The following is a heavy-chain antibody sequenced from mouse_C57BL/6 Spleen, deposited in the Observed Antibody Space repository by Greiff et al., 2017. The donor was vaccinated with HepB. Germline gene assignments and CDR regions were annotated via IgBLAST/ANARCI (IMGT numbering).Heavy chain of an antibody. J-gene: IGHJ1*03. Sequence: VQLQQSGPELVKPGASVKISCKASGYAFSSSWMNWVKQRPGKGLEWIGRIYPGDGDTNYNGKFKGKATLTADKSSSTAYMQLSSLTSEDSAVYCCARWISTVVAPYFDVWGTGTTVTVSS. D-gene: IGHD1-1*01. V-gene: IGHV1-82*01. CDR3: ARWISTVVAPYFDV. CDR2: IYPGDGDT. CDR1: GYAFSSSW.